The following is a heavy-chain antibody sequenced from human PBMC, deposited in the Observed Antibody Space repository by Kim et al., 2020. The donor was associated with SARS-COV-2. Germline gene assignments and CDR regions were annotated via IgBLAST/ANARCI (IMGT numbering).Heavy chain of an antibody. CDR2: SASASRP. V-gene: IGHV3-23*01. J-gene: IGHJ4*02. Sequence: SASASRPHSADSVKGRFTISRDNSKSALFLQMNSLRAEDTAVYYCEASDYWGQGALVTVSS. CDR3: EASDY.